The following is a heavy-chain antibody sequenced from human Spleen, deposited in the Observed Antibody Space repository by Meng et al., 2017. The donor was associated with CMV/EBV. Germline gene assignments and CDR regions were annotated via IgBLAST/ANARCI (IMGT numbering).Heavy chain of an antibody. V-gene: IGHV3-43*01. CDR2: ISWNGVSA. J-gene: IGHJ4*02. CDR3: AKGTYDYADS. D-gene: IGHD3-16*01. CDR1: GFPFDDYP. Sequence: SCAPSGFPFDDYPMHWVRQAPGKGLEWVSLISWNGVSASYADSVKGRFTISRDNSKNSLYLQMNSLSTEDTALYYCAKGTYDYADSWGQGTLVTVSS.